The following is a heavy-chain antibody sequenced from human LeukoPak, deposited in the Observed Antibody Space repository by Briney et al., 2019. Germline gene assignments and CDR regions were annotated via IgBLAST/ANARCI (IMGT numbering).Heavy chain of an antibody. V-gene: IGHV3-66*01. CDR1: GFTVSSNY. CDR3: AKDLSYAFDI. CDR2: IYSGGYT. J-gene: IGHJ3*02. Sequence: GGSLRLSCAASGFTVSSNYMSWVRQAPGKGLEWLSLIYSGGYTYYADSVRGRFTISRDNSKNTLYLQMNSLRAEDTAVYYCAKDLSYAFDIWGRGTMVTVSS.